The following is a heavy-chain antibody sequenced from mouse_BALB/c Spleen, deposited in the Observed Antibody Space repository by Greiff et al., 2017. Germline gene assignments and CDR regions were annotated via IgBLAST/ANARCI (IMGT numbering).Heavy chain of an antibody. CDR2: ISSGGST. V-gene: IGHV5-6-5*01. CDR1: GFTFSSYA. CDR3: AREEGYDYDGYYAMDY. D-gene: IGHD2-4*01. Sequence: EVHLVESGGGLVKPGGSLKLSCAASGFTFSSYAMSWVRQTPEKRLEWVASISSGGSTYYPDSLKGRFTISRDNARNILYLQMSSLRSEDTAMYYCAREEGYDYDGYYAMDYWGQGTSVTVSS. J-gene: IGHJ4*01.